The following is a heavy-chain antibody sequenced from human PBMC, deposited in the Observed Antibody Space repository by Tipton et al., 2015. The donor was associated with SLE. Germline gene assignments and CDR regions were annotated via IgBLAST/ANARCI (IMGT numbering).Heavy chain of an antibody. V-gene: IGHV3-23*01. CDR1: GFTFSSYA. D-gene: IGHD5-18*01. Sequence: SLRLSCAASGFTFSSYAMTWVRQAPGKGLEWVSYISGGGDYTYYADSVKGRFTISRDNSENTLYLQMNSLRVEDTAVYYCAKDGVWGLWSPMDVWGQGTTVTVSS. J-gene: IGHJ6*02. CDR3: AKDGVWGLWSPMDV. CDR2: ISGGGDYT.